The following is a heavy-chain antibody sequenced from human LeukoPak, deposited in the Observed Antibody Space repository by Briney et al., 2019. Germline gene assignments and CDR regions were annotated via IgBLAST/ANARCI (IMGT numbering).Heavy chain of an antibody. CDR1: GYTFTSYG. J-gene: IGHJ6*01. D-gene: IGHD5-24*01. CDR2: MNPNSGNT. CDR3: VRAMAPLDTFNYQYAMDV. Sequence: ASAKVSCKASGYTFTSYGINWVRQAPGQGLEWMGWMNPNSGNTGYAQKFQGRFTLTRETFISTAYMELSSLRSDDTAVYYCVRAMAPLDTFNYQYAMDVWGQGTMVTVSS. V-gene: IGHV1-8*02.